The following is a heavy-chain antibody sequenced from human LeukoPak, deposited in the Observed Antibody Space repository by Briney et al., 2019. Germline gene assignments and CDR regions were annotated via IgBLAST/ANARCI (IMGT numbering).Heavy chain of an antibody. CDR3: ARVNYYDTRADP. CDR2: IYYSGST. J-gene: IGHJ5*02. CDR1: GGSISSYY. Sequence: SETLSLTCAVSGGSISSYYWSWIRQPPGKGLEWIGYIYYSGSTNYNPSLKSRVTISVDTSKNQFSLKLSSVTAADTAVYYCARVNYYDTRADPWGQGTLVTVSS. V-gene: IGHV4-59*01. D-gene: IGHD3-22*01.